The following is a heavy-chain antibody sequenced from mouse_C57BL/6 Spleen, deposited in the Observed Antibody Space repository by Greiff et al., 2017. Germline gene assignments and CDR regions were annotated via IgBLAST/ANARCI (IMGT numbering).Heavy chain of an antibody. CDR2: INPNNGGT. CDR1: GYTFTDYN. J-gene: IGHJ4*01. CDR3: ARTHYGSSMDY. Sequence: EVKLMESGPELVKPGASVKIPCKASGYTFTDYNMDWVKQSHGKSLEWIGDINPNNGGTIYNQKFKGKATLTVDKSSSTAYMELRSLTSEDTAVYYCARTHYGSSMDYWGQGTSVTVSS. V-gene: IGHV1-18*01. D-gene: IGHD1-1*01.